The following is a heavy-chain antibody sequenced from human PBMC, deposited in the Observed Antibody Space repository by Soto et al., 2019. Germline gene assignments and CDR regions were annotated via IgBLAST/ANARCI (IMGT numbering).Heavy chain of an antibody. D-gene: IGHD6-13*01. V-gene: IGHV4-34*01. Sequence: PSETLYITCAVYGGSFNGSYGGWIRQPPGKGLEWIGEINHSGSTNYNPSLKSRVTISVDTPKNQFSLKLSSVTAADTAVYYCAREQGQQLAYNWFDPWGQGTLVTVSS. J-gene: IGHJ5*02. CDR3: AREQGQQLAYNWFDP. CDR2: INHSGST. CDR1: GGSFNGSY.